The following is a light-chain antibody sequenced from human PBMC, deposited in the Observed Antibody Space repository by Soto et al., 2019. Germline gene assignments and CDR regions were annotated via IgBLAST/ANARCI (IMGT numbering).Light chain of an antibody. V-gene: IGLV1-40*01. CDR3: QSYDSSLSASV. CDR1: SSNIGAGYD. Sequence: QSVLTQPPSVSGAPGQRVTISCTGNSSNIGAGYDVHWYQQLPGTAPKLLIYGFTNRPSRVPDRFSGSKSGTSASLAITGLQSEDEADYYCQSYDSSLSASVFGGGTKLTVL. CDR2: GFT. J-gene: IGLJ2*01.